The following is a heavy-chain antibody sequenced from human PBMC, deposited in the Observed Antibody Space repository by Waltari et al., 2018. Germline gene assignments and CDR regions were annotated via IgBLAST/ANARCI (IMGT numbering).Heavy chain of an antibody. CDR1: GFTFRSYW. CDR3: ARGAGNYVYYYYGMDV. CDR2: INSDGSST. Sequence: EVQLVESGGGLVQPGGSLRLSCAASGFTFRSYWMHWVRQAPGKGLVWVSRINSDGSSTSYADSVKGRFTISRDNAKNTLYLQMNSLRAEDTAVYYCARGAGNYVYYYYGMDVWGQGTTVTVSS. V-gene: IGHV3-74*01. J-gene: IGHJ6*02. D-gene: IGHD4-4*01.